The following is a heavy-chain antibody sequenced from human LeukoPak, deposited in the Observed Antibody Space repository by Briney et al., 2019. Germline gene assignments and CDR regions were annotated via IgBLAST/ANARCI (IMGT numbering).Heavy chain of an antibody. CDR1: GFTFSSYE. Sequence: PGGSLRLSCAASGFTFSSYEMNWVRQAPGKGLEWVSYISSSGSTIYYADSVKGRFTISRDDAKDSLSLQMNSLRAEDTAVYYCARGRDGYNSDYWGQGTLVTVSS. D-gene: IGHD5-24*01. J-gene: IGHJ4*02. CDR2: ISSSGSTI. V-gene: IGHV3-48*03. CDR3: ARGRDGYNSDY.